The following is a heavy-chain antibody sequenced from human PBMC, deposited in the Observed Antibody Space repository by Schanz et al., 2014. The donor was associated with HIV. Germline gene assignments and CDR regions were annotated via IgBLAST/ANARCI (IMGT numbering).Heavy chain of an antibody. CDR1: GGTFRSNA. V-gene: IGHV1-69*01. J-gene: IGHJ6*02. CDR3: ASGRRSGIGWRMDV. CDR2: FNIMLSKI. D-gene: IGHD6-19*01. Sequence: QVQLVQSGAEVMKTGSSVKVSCKASGGTFRSNAITWVRQAPGQGLEWIGHFNIMLSKINSAQKFQGRVSMTADPSTNTAYMEMRGLRFEDTAVYYCASGRRSGIGWRMDVWGQGTTVSVSS.